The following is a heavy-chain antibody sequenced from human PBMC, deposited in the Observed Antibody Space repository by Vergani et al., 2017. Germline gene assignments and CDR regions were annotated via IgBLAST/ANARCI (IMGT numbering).Heavy chain of an antibody. J-gene: IGHJ4*02. Sequence: QLQLQESVPGLVKPSETVSLTCNVSGGSISTRNYYWGWIRQPPGKGLEWIANIYYSGNTYYNPSLKSRLTITVDTSANQFSLRLTSVTAADTAVYYCARRDDSSGYVFDHWGQGILVTVSS. CDR2: IYYSGNT. CDR3: ARRDDSSGYVFDH. D-gene: IGHD3-22*01. V-gene: IGHV4-39*01. CDR1: GGSISTRNYY.